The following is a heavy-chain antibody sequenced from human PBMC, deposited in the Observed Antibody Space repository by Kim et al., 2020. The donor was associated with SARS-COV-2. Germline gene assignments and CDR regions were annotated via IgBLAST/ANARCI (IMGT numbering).Heavy chain of an antibody. CDR3: AKDIISSYDSSGYYYLGMGVYGMDV. V-gene: IGHV3-9*01. Sequence: GGSLRLSCAASGFTFGDYAMHWVRQAPGKGLEWVSGISWNSGSIGYADSVKGRFTISRDNAKNSLYLQMNSLRAEDTALYYCAKDIISSYDSSGYYYLGMGVYGMDVWGQGTTVTVSS. D-gene: IGHD3-22*01. CDR2: ISWNSGSI. CDR1: GFTFGDYA. J-gene: IGHJ6*02.